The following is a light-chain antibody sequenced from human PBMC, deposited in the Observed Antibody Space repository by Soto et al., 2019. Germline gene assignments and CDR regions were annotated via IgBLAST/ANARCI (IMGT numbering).Light chain of an antibody. CDR2: KAS. CDR1: QSINNW. V-gene: IGKV1-5*03. CDR3: QQYNSYLWT. J-gene: IGKJ1*01. Sequence: DIQMTQSPSTLSASVGDRLTITCRASQSINNWLAWYQKKPGRAPKLLIYKASVLETVAPSRFSGTGSGTEFTLTINNLQPDDFATYYCQQYNSYLWTFGQGTKVDI.